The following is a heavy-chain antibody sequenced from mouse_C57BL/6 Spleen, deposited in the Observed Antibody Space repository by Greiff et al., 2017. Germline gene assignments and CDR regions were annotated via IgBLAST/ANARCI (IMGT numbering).Heavy chain of an antibody. CDR1: GYSITSGYD. CDR2: ISYSGST. J-gene: IGHJ1*03. D-gene: IGHD1-1*01. CDR3: ARGDSLRYWYFDV. Sequence: EVQLLESGPGMVKPSQSLSLTCTVTGYSITSGYDWHWIRPFPGNKLEWMGYISYSGSTNYNPSLKSRISISHDTSKNHFFLKLNAVTTEDTATYYWARGDSLRYWYFDVWGTGTTVTVSS. V-gene: IGHV3-1*01.